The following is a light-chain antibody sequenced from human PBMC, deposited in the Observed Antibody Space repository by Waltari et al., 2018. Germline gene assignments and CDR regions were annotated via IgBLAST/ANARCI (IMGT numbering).Light chain of an antibody. CDR1: SPTIGRNY. Sequence: QSVLTQPPSASGTPGQRVTITCSVGSPTIGRNYVHWYQQLPGTAPKLLIHTNDQRPSGVPDRFSGSKSGTSASLAISGLRSEDEADYWCAAWDDSLSGWVFGGGTKVTVL. CDR3: AAWDDSLSGWV. V-gene: IGLV1-47*01. CDR2: TND. J-gene: IGLJ3*02.